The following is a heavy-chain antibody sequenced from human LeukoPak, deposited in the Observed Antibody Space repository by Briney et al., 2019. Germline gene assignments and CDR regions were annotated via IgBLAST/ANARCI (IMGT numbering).Heavy chain of an antibody. CDR2: VSANSGNT. CDR1: GYTFSIYG. V-gene: IGHV1-18*01. J-gene: IGHJ4*02. CDR3: ARDAIVRDYSNSDY. Sequence: GASVKASCKASGYTFSIYGLSWVRQAPGQGLEWMGWVSANSGNTDYAQRFQGRVTMTTDTSATTAYMELSRLTSDDTAVYYCARDAIVRDYSNSDYWGQGTLVTVSS. D-gene: IGHD4-11*01.